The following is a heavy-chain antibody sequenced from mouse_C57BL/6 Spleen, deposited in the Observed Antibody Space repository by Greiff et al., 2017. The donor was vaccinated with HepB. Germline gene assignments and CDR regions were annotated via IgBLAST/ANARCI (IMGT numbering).Heavy chain of an antibody. CDR2: IDPSDSYT. CDR3: ARGGDVDYFDY. J-gene: IGHJ2*01. Sequence: QVQLQQPGAELVKPGASVKLSCKASGYTFTSYWMQWVKQRPGQGLEWIGEIDPSDSYTNYNQKFKGKATLTVDTSSSTAYMQLSSLTSEDSAVYYCARGGDVDYFDYWGQGTTLTVSS. CDR1: GYTFTSYW. V-gene: IGHV1-50*01. D-gene: IGHD3-3*01.